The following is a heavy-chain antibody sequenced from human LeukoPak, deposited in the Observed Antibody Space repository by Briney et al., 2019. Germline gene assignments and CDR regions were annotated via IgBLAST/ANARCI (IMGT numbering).Heavy chain of an antibody. Sequence: PGGSLRLSCAASGFTFSSYSMNWVRQAPGKGLEWVSSISSGSTYVYYADSVQGRFTISRDNAQSSMYLQMNSLRAEDTAVYYCAREWDALDYWGQGTLVTVSS. CDR2: ISSGSTYV. D-gene: IGHD1-26*01. J-gene: IGHJ4*02. CDR1: GFTFSSYS. CDR3: AREWDALDY. V-gene: IGHV3-21*01.